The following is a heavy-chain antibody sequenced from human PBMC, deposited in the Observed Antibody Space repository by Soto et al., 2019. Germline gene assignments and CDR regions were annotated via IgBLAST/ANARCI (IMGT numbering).Heavy chain of an antibody. Sequence: ASEILSHVCTFAGFSIGRSSYYWGWIREPPGKGLEWIGSIYYSGSTYYNPSLKSRVTISVDTSKNQFSLKLSSVTAADTAVYYCARHDLADDSSGYESDCYFDLWGRGTLVTVSS. D-gene: IGHD3-22*01. V-gene: IGHV4-39*01. CDR2: IYYSGST. J-gene: IGHJ2*01. CDR3: ARHDLADDSSGYESDCYFDL. CDR1: GFSIGRSSYY.